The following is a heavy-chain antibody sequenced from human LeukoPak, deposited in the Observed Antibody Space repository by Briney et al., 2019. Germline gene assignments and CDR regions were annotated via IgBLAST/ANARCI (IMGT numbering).Heavy chain of an antibody. V-gene: IGHV1-18*01. J-gene: IGHJ4*02. Sequence: ASVKVSCKASGYTFTHYGISWVRQAPGQGLEWMGWISAYNGNANYAQKPQGRVTMTTDTSTTTAYMEVRSLRSDDTAVYYCARSSYCSAGSCYSDYWGQGTLVTVSS. D-gene: IGHD2-15*01. CDR1: GYTFTHYG. CDR2: ISAYNGNA. CDR3: ARSSYCSAGSCYSDY.